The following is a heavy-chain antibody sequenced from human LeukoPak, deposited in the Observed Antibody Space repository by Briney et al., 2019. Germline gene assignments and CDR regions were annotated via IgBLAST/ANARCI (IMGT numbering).Heavy chain of an antibody. J-gene: IGHJ4*02. CDR3: ARVDGSPDS. CDR2: MNPNSGNT. D-gene: IGHD2-15*01. V-gene: IGHV1-8*01. CDR1: GYTFTSYD. Sequence: ASVKVSCKASGYTFTSYDINWVRQATGQGLEWMGWMNPNSGNTGYAQKFQGRVTITRDTSINTAYMELSSLRPEDTGVYYCARVDGSPDSWGQGTLVTVSS.